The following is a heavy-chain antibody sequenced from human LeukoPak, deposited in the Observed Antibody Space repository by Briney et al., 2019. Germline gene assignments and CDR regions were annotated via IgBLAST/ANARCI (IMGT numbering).Heavy chain of an antibody. J-gene: IGHJ4*02. CDR3: ARVSYDSWGCYFDY. Sequence: PGGSLRLSCAASGFTFSSYSMNWVRQAPGRGREWVSSINSSSSYIYYAHSVKDRFTISRDNAKNSLYLQMHCLRAGDMSVYYCARVSYDSWGCYFDYWGQGTLVTVS. D-gene: IGHD3-22*01. V-gene: IGHV3-21*01. CDR2: INSSSSYI. CDR1: GFTFSSYS.